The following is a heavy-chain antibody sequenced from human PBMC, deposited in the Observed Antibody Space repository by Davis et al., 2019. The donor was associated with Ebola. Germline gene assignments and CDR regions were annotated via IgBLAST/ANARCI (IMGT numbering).Heavy chain of an antibody. V-gene: IGHV1-8*01. D-gene: IGHD3-10*01. CDR3: ARALKHYYGSGTWFDP. Sequence: ASVKVSCKASGYTFTSYDINWVRQATGQGLEWMGWMNPNSGNTGYAQKFQGRVTMTRNTSISTAYMELSSLRSEDTAVYYCARALKHYYGSGTWFDPWGQGTLVTVSS. CDR1: GYTFTSYD. CDR2: MNPNSGNT. J-gene: IGHJ5*02.